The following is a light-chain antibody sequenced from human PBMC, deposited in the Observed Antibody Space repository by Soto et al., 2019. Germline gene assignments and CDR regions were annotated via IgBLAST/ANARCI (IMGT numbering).Light chain of an antibody. CDR2: EVT. CDR1: SSDVGAYNY. J-gene: IGLJ1*01. Sequence: QSVLTQPPSASGSPGQSVTISCTGTSSDVGAYNYVSWYQQHAGKAPKLVIYEVTKRPSGVPDRFSGSKSANTASLTVSGLQAEDEADYYCQSYDSSLSGYVFGTGTKLTVL. CDR3: QSYDSSLSGYV. V-gene: IGLV2-8*01.